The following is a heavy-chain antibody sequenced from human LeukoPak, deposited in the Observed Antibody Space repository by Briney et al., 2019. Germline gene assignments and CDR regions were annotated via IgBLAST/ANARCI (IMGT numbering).Heavy chain of an antibody. CDR2: ISSSSSYI. CDR3: ARGSGATYSSSWYLDY. J-gene: IGHJ4*02. Sequence: GGSLRLSCAASGFTFSSYSMNWVRQAPGKGLEWVSSISSSSSYIYYADSVKGRFTISRDNPKNSLYLQMNSLRAEDTAVYYCARGSGATYSSSWYLDYWGQGTLVTVSS. CDR1: GFTFSSYS. D-gene: IGHD6-13*01. V-gene: IGHV3-21*01.